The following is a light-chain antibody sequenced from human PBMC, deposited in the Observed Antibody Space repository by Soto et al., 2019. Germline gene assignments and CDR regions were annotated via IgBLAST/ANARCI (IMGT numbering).Light chain of an antibody. Sequence: DIQMTQSPSTLSASVGDRVTITCRASQSISSWLAWYQQKPGKAPNLLIYKASSLEGGVPSRFSGSGSGTEFTLTISSLQPDDFATYYCQQYNSYSWTFCQGTKVEIK. J-gene: IGKJ1*01. V-gene: IGKV1-5*03. CDR3: QQYNSYSWT. CDR2: KAS. CDR1: QSISSW.